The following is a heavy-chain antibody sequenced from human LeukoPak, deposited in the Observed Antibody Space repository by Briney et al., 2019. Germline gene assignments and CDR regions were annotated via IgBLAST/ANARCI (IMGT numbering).Heavy chain of an antibody. D-gene: IGHD3-10*01. J-gene: IGHJ5*02. CDR1: GVSITSYY. Sequence: SETLSLTCTVSGVSITSYYWSWIRQPPGKGLEWIGYIYYSGSTNYNPSLKSRVTISVDTSKNQFSLKLSSVTAADTAVYYCARAKYYYGSGSYYYNWFDPWGQGTLVTVSS. CDR2: IYYSGST. V-gene: IGHV4-59*01. CDR3: ARAKYYYGSGSYYYNWFDP.